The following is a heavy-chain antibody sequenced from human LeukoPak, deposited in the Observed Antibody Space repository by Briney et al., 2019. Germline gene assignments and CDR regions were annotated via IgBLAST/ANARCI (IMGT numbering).Heavy chain of an antibody. V-gene: IGHV3-21*01. CDR1: GFTFSDSS. CDR2: ISSSGSYI. Sequence: GGSLRLSCAASGFTFSDSSMNWVRQAPGKGLEWVSSISSSGSYIYYADSLKGRFTISRDNARNSVYLQMNSLRAEDTAVYYCAELGITMIGGVWGKGTTVTISS. CDR3: AELGITMIGGV. J-gene: IGHJ6*04. D-gene: IGHD3-10*02.